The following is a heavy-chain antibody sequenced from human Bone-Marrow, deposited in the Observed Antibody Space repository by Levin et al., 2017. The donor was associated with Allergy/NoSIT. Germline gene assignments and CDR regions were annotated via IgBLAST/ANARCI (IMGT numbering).Heavy chain of an antibody. D-gene: IGHD3-22*01. Sequence: PSETLSLTCSVSGGSVSSGDYYWGWIRQPPGKGLEWIGYIYDSGATYYNPTLKSRVVISKVTSKNQLSLKLTSVTAADTAVYYCTRDRPQGYYDSSGYADWGRGTLVTVSS. CDR1: GGSVSSGDYY. CDR3: TRDRPQGYYDSSGYAD. CDR2: IYDSGAT. V-gene: IGHV4-30-4*01. J-gene: IGHJ4*02.